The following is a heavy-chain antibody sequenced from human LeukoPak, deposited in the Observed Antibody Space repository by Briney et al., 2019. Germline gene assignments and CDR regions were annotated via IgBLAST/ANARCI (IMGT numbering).Heavy chain of an antibody. V-gene: IGHV3-30*02. D-gene: IGHD1-26*01. J-gene: IGHJ4*02. CDR1: GCTFSTYD. Sequence: GGSLRLSCGASGCTFSTYDMHWVRQAPGKGLEWVSFIRYDGSDKLYADSVKGRFTVSRDNSKNTLYLQMNSLRPEDTAVYYCAKRGGSYIGYFDYWGQGTLVTVSS. CDR2: IRYDGSDK. CDR3: AKRGGSYIGYFDY.